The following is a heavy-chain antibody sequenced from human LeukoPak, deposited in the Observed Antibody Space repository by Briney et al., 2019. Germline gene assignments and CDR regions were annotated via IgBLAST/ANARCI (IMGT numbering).Heavy chain of an antibody. CDR1: GGSISSGSYY. D-gene: IGHD3-10*01. J-gene: IGHJ4*02. Sequence: PSQTLSLTCTVSGGSISSGSYYWSWIRQPAGKGLEWIGRIYTSGSTNYNPSLKSRVTISVDTSKNQFSLKLSSVTAADTAVYYCASPRRPGLLWFGEPGLDYWGQGTLVTVSS. V-gene: IGHV4-61*02. CDR3: ASPRRPGLLWFGEPGLDY. CDR2: IYTSGST.